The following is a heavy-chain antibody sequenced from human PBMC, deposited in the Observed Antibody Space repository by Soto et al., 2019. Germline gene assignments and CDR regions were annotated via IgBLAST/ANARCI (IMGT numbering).Heavy chain of an antibody. J-gene: IGHJ4*02. D-gene: IGHD6-13*01. CDR1: GGTFSSYA. CDR3: AREPGYSSSSGPDYFDY. CDR2: IIPTFGTA. V-gene: IGHV1-69*01. Sequence: QVQLVQSGAEVKKPGSSVKVSCKASGGTFSSYAISWVRQAPGQGLEWMGGIIPTFGTANYAQKFQGRVTITADESTSTAYMELSSLRSEDTAVYYCAREPGYSSSSGPDYFDYWGQGTLVTVSS.